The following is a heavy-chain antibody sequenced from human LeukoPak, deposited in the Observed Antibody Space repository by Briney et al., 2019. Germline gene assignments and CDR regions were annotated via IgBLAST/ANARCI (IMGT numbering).Heavy chain of an antibody. CDR1: GFTFSSYA. V-gene: IGHV3-30*04. Sequence: GGSLRLSCAASGFTFSSYAMHWVRQAPGKGLEWVAVISYDGSNKYYADSVKGRFTISRDNSKNTLYLQMNSLRAEDTAVYYCAREGLLRYFDWLSYYYYYMDVWAKGPRSPSP. J-gene: IGHJ6*03. D-gene: IGHD3-9*01. CDR2: ISYDGSNK. CDR3: AREGLLRYFDWLSYYYYYMDV.